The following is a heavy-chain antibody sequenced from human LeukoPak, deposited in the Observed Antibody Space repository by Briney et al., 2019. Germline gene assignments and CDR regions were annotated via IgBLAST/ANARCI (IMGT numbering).Heavy chain of an antibody. D-gene: IGHD6-25*01. Sequence: GGSLRLSCAASGFIFNNYGMNWVRQAPGKGLERVTAISSSGGSTYYAASVKGRFTISRDNAKDTLYLQRNSLRAEDTALYYCAKERASRLPFDYWGQGTLVTVSS. CDR1: GFIFNNYG. J-gene: IGHJ4*02. CDR2: ISSSGGST. CDR3: AKERASRLPFDY. V-gene: IGHV3-23*01.